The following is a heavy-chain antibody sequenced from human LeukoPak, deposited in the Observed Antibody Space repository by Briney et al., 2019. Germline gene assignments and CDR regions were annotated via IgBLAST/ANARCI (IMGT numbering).Heavy chain of an antibody. Sequence: SETLSLTCTVSGGSISNAYYYWGWIRQPPGKGLEYIGSVNYDAYTYYNPSLRSRVTISVDTSKNQFSLKLSSVTAADTAVYYCAGRGHYYDSSGYYYEPDYWGQGTLVTVSS. V-gene: IGHV4-39*01. CDR3: AGRGHYYDSSGYYYEPDY. CDR1: GGSISNAYYY. J-gene: IGHJ4*02. D-gene: IGHD3-22*01. CDR2: VNYDAYT.